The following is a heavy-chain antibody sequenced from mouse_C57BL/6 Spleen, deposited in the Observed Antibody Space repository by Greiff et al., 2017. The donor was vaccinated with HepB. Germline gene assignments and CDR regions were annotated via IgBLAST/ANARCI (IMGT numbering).Heavy chain of an antibody. CDR3: AREGFAY. V-gene: IGHV1-61*01. CDR2: IYTSDSET. Sequence: QVQLQQPGAELVRPGSSVKLSCKASGYTFTSYWMDWVKQRPGQGLEWIGNIYTSDSETHYNQKFKDKATLTVDKSSSTAYMQLSSLTSEDSAVYYCAREGFAYWGQGTLVTVSA. J-gene: IGHJ3*01. CDR1: GYTFTSYW.